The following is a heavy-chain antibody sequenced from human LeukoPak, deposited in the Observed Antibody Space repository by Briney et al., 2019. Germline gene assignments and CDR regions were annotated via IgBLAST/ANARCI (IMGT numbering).Heavy chain of an antibody. D-gene: IGHD6-19*01. CDR2: LSGSGITT. J-gene: IGHJ4*01. CDR1: GFTFSNSA. V-gene: IGHV3-23*01. CDR3: AKGIYSSGWSYFDY. Sequence: GGSLRLSCAASGFTFSNSAMTWVRQAPGKGLEWVSTLSGSGITTYYADSVKGRFTISRDNSKNTLYLQMNTLRAEDTAVYYCAKGIYSSGWSYFDYWGHGTLVTVSS.